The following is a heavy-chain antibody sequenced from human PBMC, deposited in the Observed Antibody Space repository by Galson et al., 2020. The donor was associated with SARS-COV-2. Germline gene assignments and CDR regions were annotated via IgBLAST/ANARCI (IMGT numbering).Heavy chain of an antibody. CDR2: INSSGST. CDR1: GGSFSGYY. D-gene: IGHD2-15*01. J-gene: IGHJ5*02. V-gene: IGHV4-34*01. CDR3: AREVDGDIVVVVAARRLSDPGGFDP. Sequence: SETLSLTCAVYGGSFSGYYWSWIRQPPGKGLEWIGEINSSGSTNYNPSLKSRVTISVDTSKNHFSLKLSSVTAADTAVYYCAREVDGDIVVVVAARRLSDPGGFDPWGQGTLVTVSS.